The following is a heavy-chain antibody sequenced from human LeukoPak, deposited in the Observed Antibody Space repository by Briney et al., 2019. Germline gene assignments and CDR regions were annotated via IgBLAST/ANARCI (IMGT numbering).Heavy chain of an antibody. D-gene: IGHD1-7*01. CDR3: ARAPMRGPNWSYGNY. V-gene: IGHV1-18*01. Sequence: ASVKVSCKASGYTFTSYGISWVRQAPGQGLEWMGWISAYNGNTNYAQKLQGRVTMTTDTSTSTAYMELRSLRSDDTAVYYCARAPMRGPNWSYGNYWGQGTLVTVSS. CDR1: GYTFTSYG. CDR2: ISAYNGNT. J-gene: IGHJ4*02.